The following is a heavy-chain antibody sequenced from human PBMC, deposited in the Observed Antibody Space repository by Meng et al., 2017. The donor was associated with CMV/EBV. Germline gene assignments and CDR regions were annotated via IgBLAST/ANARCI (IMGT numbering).Heavy chain of an antibody. Sequence: GESLKISCAASGFTFSSYSMHWVRQATGKGLEWVSAIGTAGDTYYPGSVKGRFTISRENAKNSLYLQMNSLRAGDTAVYYCARGSGTSSGGVYYYYGMDVWGQGTTVTVSS. CDR1: GFTFSSYS. J-gene: IGHJ6*02. V-gene: IGHV3-13*01. CDR2: IGTAGDT. D-gene: IGHD2-2*01. CDR3: ARGSGTSSGGVYYYYGMDV.